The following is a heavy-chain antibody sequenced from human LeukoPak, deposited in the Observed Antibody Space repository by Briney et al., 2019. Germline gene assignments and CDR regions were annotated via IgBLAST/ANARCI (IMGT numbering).Heavy chain of an antibody. CDR3: ARDNRDWAFDY. V-gene: IGHV3-30*02. CDR2: INYKGVDK. Sequence: GGSLRLSCGASGFIFSKYGMHWVRQAPGKGREWVAFINYKGVDKNYADSVKGRFTISRDNSKNTLVVQMNSVRSEDTAVYFCARDNRDWAFDYWGQGTLVTVSS. D-gene: IGHD2-21*02. CDR1: GFIFSKYG. J-gene: IGHJ4*02.